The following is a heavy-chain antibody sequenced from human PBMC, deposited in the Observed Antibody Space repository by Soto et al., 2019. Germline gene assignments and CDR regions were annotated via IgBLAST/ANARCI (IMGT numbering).Heavy chain of an antibody. D-gene: IGHD3-22*01. CDR1: EFIFSDYG. Sequence: GGSLRLSCAASEFIFSDYGMHWVRQAPGKGLEWVAVIWSDGSNEHYGDSVKGRFTISRDNSKNTLYLQMNSLRAEDTAVYYCARDDSNLGNAFGMWGQGTLVTVSS. CDR3: ARDDSNLGNAFGM. CDR2: IWSDGSNE. J-gene: IGHJ3*02. V-gene: IGHV3-33*01.